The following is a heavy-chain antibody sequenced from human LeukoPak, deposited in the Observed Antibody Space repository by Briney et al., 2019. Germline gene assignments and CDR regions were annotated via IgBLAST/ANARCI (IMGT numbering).Heavy chain of an antibody. Sequence: SVKVSCKASGGTFSSYAISWVRQAPGQGLEWMGRIIPIFGIANYAQKFQGRVTITADKSTSTAYMELSSLRSEDTAVYYCASGGVVITDHSYYYYGMDAWGQGTTVTVSS. CDR1: GGTFSSYA. V-gene: IGHV1-69*04. CDR2: IIPIFGIA. J-gene: IGHJ6*02. D-gene: IGHD3-22*01. CDR3: ASGGVVITDHSYYYYGMDA.